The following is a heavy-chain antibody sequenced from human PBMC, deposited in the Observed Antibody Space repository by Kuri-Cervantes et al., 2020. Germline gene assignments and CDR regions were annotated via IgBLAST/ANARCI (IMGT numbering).Heavy chain of an antibody. CDR2: IWYDGSNK. CDR3: ARGNGPSPFRLDY. D-gene: IGHD2-8*01. Sequence: GESLKISCAASGFTFSSYGMHWVRQAPGKGLEWVAVIWYDGSNKYYADSVKGRFTIPRDNSKNTLYLQMNSLRDEDTAVYYCARGNGPSPFRLDYWGQGTPVTVSS. J-gene: IGHJ4*02. CDR1: GFTFSSYG. V-gene: IGHV3-33*08.